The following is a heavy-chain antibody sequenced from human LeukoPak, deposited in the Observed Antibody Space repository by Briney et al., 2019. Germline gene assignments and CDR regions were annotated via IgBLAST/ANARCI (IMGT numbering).Heavy chain of an antibody. CDR3: ARERLYYYDSSGYYLGYFDY. Sequence: GASVKVSCKASGYTFTSYYMHWVRQAPGQGLEWMGIINLSGGSTSYAQKFQGRVTMTRDTSTSTVYMELSSLRSEDTAVYYCARERLYYYDSSGYYLGYFDYWGQGTLVTVSS. CDR2: INLSGGST. CDR1: GYTFTSYY. D-gene: IGHD3-22*01. V-gene: IGHV1-46*01. J-gene: IGHJ4*02.